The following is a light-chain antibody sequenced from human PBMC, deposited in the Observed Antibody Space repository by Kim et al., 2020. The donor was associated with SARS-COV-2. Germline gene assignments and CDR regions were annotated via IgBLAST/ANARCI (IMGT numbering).Light chain of an antibody. Sequence: PGERATLSCRASQSVGSQVAWYQQKPGQTPRLLSYDAASRATGIPARFSGSGSGTDFTRTISSLEPEDFAVYYWQQRIRWPVTFGQGTKLEI. CDR2: DAA. J-gene: IGKJ2*01. V-gene: IGKV3-11*01. CDR3: QQRIRWPVT. CDR1: QSVGSQ.